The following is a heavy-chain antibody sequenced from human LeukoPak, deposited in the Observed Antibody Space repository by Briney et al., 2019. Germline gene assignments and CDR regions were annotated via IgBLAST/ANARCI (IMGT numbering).Heavy chain of an antibody. V-gene: IGHV3-53*01. CDR3: AREGEAYYYGMDV. CDR2: SYSGGST. D-gene: IGHD3-16*01. CDR1: GVTVSSKD. Sequence: GGSLRLSCAASGVTVSSKDMSWVRQAPGKGLEWVSVSYSGGSTYYADSVKGRFTISRDNSKNTLYLQMNSLRAEDTAVYYCAREGEAYYYGMDVWGQGTTVTVSS. J-gene: IGHJ6*02.